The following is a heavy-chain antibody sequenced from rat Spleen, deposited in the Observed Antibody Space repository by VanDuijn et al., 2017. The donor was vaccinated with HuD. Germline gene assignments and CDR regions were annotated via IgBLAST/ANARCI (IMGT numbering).Heavy chain of an antibody. CDR3: ARHEYYDGSVYWYFDF. D-gene: IGHD1-12*02. CDR2: ISTGGGDT. Sequence: EVQLVESGGGLVQPGRSMKLSCAASGFTFSNYYMAWVRQAPTKGLEWVASISTGGGDTYYRGSVKGRFTISRDSAKSTLYLQMDSLRSEDTATYYCARHEYYDGSVYWYFDFWGPGTMVTVSS. CDR1: GFTFSNYY. V-gene: IGHV5-25*01. J-gene: IGHJ1*01.